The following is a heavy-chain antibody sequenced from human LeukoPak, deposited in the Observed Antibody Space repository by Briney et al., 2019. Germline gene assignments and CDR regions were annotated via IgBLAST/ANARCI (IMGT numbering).Heavy chain of an antibody. V-gene: IGHV4-61*09. CDR3: AGFGELLVGLNWFDP. CDR2: IYTSGST. D-gene: IGHD3-10*01. CDR1: GGSISSGSYY. J-gene: IGHJ5*02. Sequence: SQTLSLTCTVSGGSISSGSYYWSWIRQPAGKGLEWIGHIYTSGSTNYNPSLKGRVTISVDTSKNQFSLKLSSVTAADTAVYYCAGFGELLVGLNWFDPWGQGTLVTVSS.